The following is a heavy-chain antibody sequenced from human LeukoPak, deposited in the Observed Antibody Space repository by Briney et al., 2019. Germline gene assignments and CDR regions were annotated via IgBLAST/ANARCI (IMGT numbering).Heavy chain of an antibody. CDR1: GFTFSSYS. D-gene: IGHD6-6*01. Sequence: PGGSLRLSCAASGFTFSSYSMNWVRQAPGKGLEWVSSITSSSSYIYYADSVKGRFTISRDDAKNSLYLQMNSLRAEDTAIYYCARDRLVLGPRSSSDYWGQGTLVTVSS. J-gene: IGHJ4*01. V-gene: IGHV3-21*01. CDR2: ITSSSSYI. CDR3: ARDRLVLGPRSSSDY.